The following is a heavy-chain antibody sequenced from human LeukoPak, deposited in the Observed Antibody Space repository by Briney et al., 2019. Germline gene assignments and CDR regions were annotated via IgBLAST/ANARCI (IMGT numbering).Heavy chain of an antibody. D-gene: IGHD4-17*01. CDR2: IYSGGST. J-gene: IGHJ4*02. CDR1: GASLNSYY. Sequence: SETLSLTCTVSGASLNSYYWSWIRQPAGKGLEWIGRIYSGGSTNYNPSLKSRVTLSVDTSKNQFSLRLSSLTVADTAVYYCAREGRYGDYEGYWGQGTLVTVSS. V-gene: IGHV4-4*07. CDR3: AREGRYGDYEGY.